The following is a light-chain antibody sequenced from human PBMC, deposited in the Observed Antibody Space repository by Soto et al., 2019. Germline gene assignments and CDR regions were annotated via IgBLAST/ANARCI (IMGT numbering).Light chain of an antibody. CDR3: SSYTSNSTHVV. Sequence: QSALTQPASVSGSPGQSITISCTGTSSDVGGYNYVSWYQQHPGKAPKLMIYEVSNLPSGVSNRFSGSKSGNTASLTISGLQAEDEADYYCSSYTSNSTHVVFGGGTKVTVL. CDR1: SSDVGGYNY. CDR2: EVS. J-gene: IGLJ2*01. V-gene: IGLV2-14*01.